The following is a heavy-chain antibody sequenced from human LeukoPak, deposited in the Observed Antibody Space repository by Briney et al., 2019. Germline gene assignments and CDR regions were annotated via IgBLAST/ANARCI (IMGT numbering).Heavy chain of an antibody. D-gene: IGHD3-10*01. V-gene: IGHV4-59*01. Sequence: SETLSLTCTVSGGSISSYYWSWIRQPPGKGLEWIGYIYYSGSTNYNPSLKSRVTISVDTSRNQFSLKLSSVTAADTAVYYCARGGYYGSGSPIYYYYYMDVWGKGTTVTISS. CDR1: GGSISSYY. CDR2: IYYSGST. J-gene: IGHJ6*03. CDR3: ARGGYYGSGSPIYYYYYMDV.